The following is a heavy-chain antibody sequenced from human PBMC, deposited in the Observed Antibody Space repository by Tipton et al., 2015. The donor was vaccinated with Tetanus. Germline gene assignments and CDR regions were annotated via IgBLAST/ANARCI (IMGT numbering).Heavy chain of an antibody. CDR3: ARVWGRGQLVTKPNWYFDL. CDR2: ISSSGSTI. J-gene: IGHJ2*01. CDR1: GFTFSDYY. V-gene: IGHV3-11*01. D-gene: IGHD6-6*01. Sequence: SLRLSCAASGFTFSDYYMSWISQAPGKGLEWVSYISSSGSTIYYADSVKGRFTISRDNAKNSLSLQVSSLRAEDTAVYYCARVWGRGQLVTKPNWYFDLWGRGTLVTVSS.